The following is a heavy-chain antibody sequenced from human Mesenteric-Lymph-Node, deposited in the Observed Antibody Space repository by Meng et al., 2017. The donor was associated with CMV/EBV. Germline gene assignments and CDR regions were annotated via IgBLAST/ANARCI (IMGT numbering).Heavy chain of an antibody. Sequence: SVKVSCKASGYTFTSYGISWVRQAPGQGLEWMGRIIPILGIANYAQKFQGRVTITADKSTSTAYMELSSLRSEDTAVYYCARGVTVNYYYGMDVWGQGTTVTVSS. CDR1: GYTFTSYG. CDR2: IIPILGIA. D-gene: IGHD3-16*02. J-gene: IGHJ6*02. CDR3: ARGVTVNYYYGMDV. V-gene: IGHV1-69*04.